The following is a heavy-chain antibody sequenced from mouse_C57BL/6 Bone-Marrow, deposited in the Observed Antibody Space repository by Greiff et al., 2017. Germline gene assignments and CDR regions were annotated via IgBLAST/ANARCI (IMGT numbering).Heavy chain of an antibody. CDR1: GYTFTDYY. Sequence: EVQLQQSGPELVKPGASVKISCKASGYTFTDYYMNWVKQSHGKSLEWIGDINPNNGGTSYNQKFKGKATLTVDKSSSTAYMELRSLTSEDSAVYYCARGGYYGSSYVNYWGQGTTLTVSS. J-gene: IGHJ2*01. D-gene: IGHD1-1*01. CDR2: INPNNGGT. CDR3: ARGGYYGSSYVNY. V-gene: IGHV1-26*01.